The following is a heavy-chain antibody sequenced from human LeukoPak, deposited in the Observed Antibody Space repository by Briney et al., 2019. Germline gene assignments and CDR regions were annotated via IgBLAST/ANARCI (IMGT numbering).Heavy chain of an antibody. V-gene: IGHV1-18*01. D-gene: IGHD3-22*01. CDR1: GYTFTSYG. Sequence: ASVKVSCKASGYTFTSYGISWVRQAPGQGLEWMEWISAYNGNTNYAQKLQGRVTMTTDTSTSTAYMELRSLRSDDTAVYYCARDHVVHYYDSSGYYFDYWGQGTLVTVSS. J-gene: IGHJ4*02. CDR2: ISAYNGNT. CDR3: ARDHVVHYYDSSGYYFDY.